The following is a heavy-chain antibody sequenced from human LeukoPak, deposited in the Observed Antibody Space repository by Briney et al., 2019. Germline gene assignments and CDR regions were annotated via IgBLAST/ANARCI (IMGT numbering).Heavy chain of an antibody. V-gene: IGHV4-34*01. Sequence: PSETLSLTCAVYGGPFSGYYWSWIRQPPGKGLEWIGEINHSGSTNYNPSLKSRVTISVDTSKNQFSLKLSSVTAADTAVYYCARAVNRRWLQFLYYFDYWGQGTLVTVSS. CDR3: ARAVNRRWLQFLYYFDY. CDR1: GGPFSGYY. D-gene: IGHD5-24*01. J-gene: IGHJ4*02. CDR2: INHSGST.